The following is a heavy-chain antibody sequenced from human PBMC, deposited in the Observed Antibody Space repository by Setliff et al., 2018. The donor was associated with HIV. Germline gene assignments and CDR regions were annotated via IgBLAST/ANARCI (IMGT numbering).Heavy chain of an antibody. CDR2: IYTSGST. D-gene: IGHD1-1*01. J-gene: IGHJ6*03. V-gene: IGHV4-61*02. CDR3: ARDSVTISYYYYYMDV. Sequence: SETLSLTCTVSGGSISSGDYYWSWIRQPAGKGLEWIGRIYTSGSTNYNPSLKSRVTMSVDTSKNQFSLKLSSVTAADTAVYYCARDSVTISYYYYYMDVWGKGTTVTVS. CDR1: GGSISSGDYY.